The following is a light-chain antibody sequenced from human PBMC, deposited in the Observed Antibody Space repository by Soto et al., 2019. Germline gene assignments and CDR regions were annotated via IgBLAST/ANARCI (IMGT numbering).Light chain of an antibody. V-gene: IGLV2-14*01. Sequence: QSVLTQPASVSGSPGQSITISCTGTSSDVGGSNYVSWYQQLPGKAPKLMISDVSNRPSGVSNRFSGSKSGNTASLTISGLQGEDGAGYYCSSKNSSKSNGLGTGTKLTVL. CDR3: SSKNSSKSNG. J-gene: IGLJ1*01. CDR2: DVS. CDR1: SSDVGGSNY.